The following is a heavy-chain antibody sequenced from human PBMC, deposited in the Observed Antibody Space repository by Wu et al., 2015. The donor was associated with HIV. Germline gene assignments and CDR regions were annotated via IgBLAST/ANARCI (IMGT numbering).Heavy chain of an antibody. J-gene: IGHJ4*02. CDR2: INPNSGGT. D-gene: IGHD3-3*01. Sequence: QVQLAQSGAEVKKPGASVKVSCKASGYTSTVYYMHWMRQAPGQGLEWMGWINPNSGGTDYAQKFQDRLTMTRDSSISTAYMELSGLTSDDTAVYYCASDSSEGPFSHYYFALWGQGSLVTVSS. CDR3: ASDSSEGPFSHYYFAL. CDR1: GYTSTVYY. V-gene: IGHV1-2*02.